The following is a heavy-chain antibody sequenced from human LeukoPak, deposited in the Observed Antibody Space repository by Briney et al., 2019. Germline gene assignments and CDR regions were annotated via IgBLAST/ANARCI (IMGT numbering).Heavy chain of an antibody. CDR3: ARDFWYPHANTRLFDY. J-gene: IGHJ4*02. D-gene: IGHD6-13*01. CDR1: GFTFSSYS. CDR2: ISSSSSYI. V-gene: IGHV3-21*01. Sequence: PGGSLRLSCAASGFTFSSYSMNWVRQAPGKGLEWVSSISSSSSYIYYADSVKGRFTISRDNAKNSLYLQMNSLRAEDTAVYYCARDFWYPHANTRLFDYWGQGTLVTVSS.